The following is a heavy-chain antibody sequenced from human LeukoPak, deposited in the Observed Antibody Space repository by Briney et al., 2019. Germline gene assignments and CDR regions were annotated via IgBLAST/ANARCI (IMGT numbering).Heavy chain of an antibody. CDR2: IKQDGSEI. J-gene: IGHJ5*02. CDR1: GFSFSNYW. CDR3: ARGSGWYLP. V-gene: IGHV3-7*01. D-gene: IGHD6-19*01. Sequence: PGGSLRLSCAASGFSFSNYWMTWVRQAPGKGLEWVANIKQDGSEIKYVDSVKGRFTISRDNAKNSLYLQMNSLRVEDTGVYYCARGSGWYLPWGQGTLVTVCS.